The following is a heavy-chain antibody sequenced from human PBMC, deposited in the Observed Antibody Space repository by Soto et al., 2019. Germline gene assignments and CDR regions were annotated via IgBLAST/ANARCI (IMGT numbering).Heavy chain of an antibody. CDR3: AKVTFYDSSGYKAFDY. D-gene: IGHD3-22*01. CDR1: GFTFSSYA. CDR2: ISGSGGGT. V-gene: IGHV3-23*01. Sequence: GGSLRLSCAASGFTFSSYAMSWVRQAPGKGLEWVSAISGSGGGTYYAESVKGRFTTSRDNSKNTLYLQMNSLRAEDTAVYYCAKVTFYDSSGYKAFDYWGQGTLVTVSS. J-gene: IGHJ4*02.